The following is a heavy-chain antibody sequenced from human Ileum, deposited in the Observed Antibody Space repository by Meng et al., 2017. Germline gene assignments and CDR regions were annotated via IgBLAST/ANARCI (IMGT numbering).Heavy chain of an antibody. V-gene: IGHV1-18*01. J-gene: IGHJ4*02. CDR3: ARMGSSWSEVFFDY. CDR1: GYTFTSYG. CDR2: ISAYNGNT. Sequence: ASVNVSCKASGYTFTSYGISWVRQAPGQGLEWMGWISAYNGNTNYAQKLQGRVTMTTDTSTSTDYMELRSLRSDDAAVYYCARMGSSWSEVFFDYWGQGTLVTVSS. D-gene: IGHD6-13*01.